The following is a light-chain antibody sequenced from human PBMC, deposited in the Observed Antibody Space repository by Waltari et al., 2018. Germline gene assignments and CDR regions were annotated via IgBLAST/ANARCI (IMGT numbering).Light chain of an antibody. CDR1: SNDIGVYNY. CDR2: DVN. Sequence: QSALTQPASVSGSPGQSTTISCPVTSNDIGVYNYVSWYQQHPGEVPKLMIYDVNKRPSGVSSRFSASKSGNTASLTISGLQAEDEADYYCSSFTSINTLIFGGGTKLTVL. CDR3: SSFTSINTLI. V-gene: IGLV2-14*01. J-gene: IGLJ2*01.